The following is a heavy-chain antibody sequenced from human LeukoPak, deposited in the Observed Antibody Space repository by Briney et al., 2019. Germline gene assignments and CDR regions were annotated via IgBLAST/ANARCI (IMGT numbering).Heavy chain of an antibody. CDR1: GYTFTDYY. Sequence: ASVKVSCKTSGYTFTDYYMHWVRQAPGQGLEWMGWINPKSGGTNFAQTFQGRVTMTRDTSISTAYMELSRLTSDDTAVYYCATVAGQGEGELLWFGEGIDYWGQGTLVTVSS. J-gene: IGHJ4*02. V-gene: IGHV1-2*02. D-gene: IGHD3-10*01. CDR2: INPKSGGT. CDR3: ATVAGQGEGELLWFGEGIDY.